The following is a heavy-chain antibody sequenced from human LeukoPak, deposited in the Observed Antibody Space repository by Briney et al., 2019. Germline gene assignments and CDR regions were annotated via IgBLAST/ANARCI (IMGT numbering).Heavy chain of an antibody. CDR2: ISYDGSNE. CDR3: AREAGWSGVRAYYFDY. D-gene: IGHD3-3*01. V-gene: IGHV3-30-3*01. CDR1: GFTFSDHY. J-gene: IGHJ4*02. Sequence: PGGSLRLSCAASGFTFSDHYMDCVRQAPGKGLEWVAIISYDGSNEYYADSVKGRFTISRDNSKNTLYLHMNSLRVEDTAVYCCAREAGWSGVRAYYFDYWGQATLVTVSS.